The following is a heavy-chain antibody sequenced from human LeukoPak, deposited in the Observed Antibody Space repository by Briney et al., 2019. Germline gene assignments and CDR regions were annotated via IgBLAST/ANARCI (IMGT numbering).Heavy chain of an antibody. CDR2: IYDSGST. CDR3: ARTYGGNSISDY. J-gene: IGHJ4*02. Sequence: SETLSLTCTVSGGSISSYYWSWIRQPPGKGLEWIGYIYDSGSTNYNPSLKSRVTISVDTSKNQFSLKLSSVTAADTAVYYCARTYGGNSISDYWGQGTLVTVSS. D-gene: IGHD4-23*01. V-gene: IGHV4-59*01. CDR1: GGSISSYY.